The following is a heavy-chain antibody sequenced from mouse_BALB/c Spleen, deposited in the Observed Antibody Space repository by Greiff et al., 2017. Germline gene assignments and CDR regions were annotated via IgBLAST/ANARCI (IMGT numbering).Heavy chain of an antibody. V-gene: IGHV5-17*02. J-gene: IGHJ4*01. CDR3: ARSNYGSKDAMDY. D-gene: IGHD1-1*01. CDR1: GFTFSSFG. CDR2: ISSGSSTI. Sequence: EVNVVESGGGLVQPGGSRKLSCAASGFTFSSFGMHWVRQAPEKGLEWVAYISSGSSTIYYADTVKGRFTISRDNPKNTLFLQMTSLRSEDTAMYYCARSNYGSKDAMDYWGQGTSVTVSS.